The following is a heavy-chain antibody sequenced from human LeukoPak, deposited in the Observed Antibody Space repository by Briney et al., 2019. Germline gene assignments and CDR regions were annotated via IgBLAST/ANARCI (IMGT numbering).Heavy chain of an antibody. CDR3: ARDRSHYYYYGMDV. CDR2: ISYDGSNK. CDR1: GFTFSSYA. V-gene: IGHV3-30*04. Sequence: PGGSLRLSCAVSGFTFSSYAMHWVRQAPGKGLEWVAVISYDGSNKYYADSVKGRFTISRDNSKNTLYLQMNSLRAEDTAVYYCARDRSHYYYYGMDVWGQGTTVTVSS. J-gene: IGHJ6*02.